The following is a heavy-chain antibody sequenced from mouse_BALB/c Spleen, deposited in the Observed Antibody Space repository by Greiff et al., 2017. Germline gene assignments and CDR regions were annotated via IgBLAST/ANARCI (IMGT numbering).Heavy chain of an antibody. CDR1: GFTFNTYA. J-gene: IGHJ4*01. CDR3: VRLGYDDYYAMDY. CDR2: IRSKSNNYAT. V-gene: IGHV10-1*02. D-gene: IGHD2-2*01. Sequence: EVHLVESGGGLVQPKGSLKLSCAASGFTFNTYAMNWVRQAPGKGLEWVARIRSKSNNYATYYADSVKDRFTISRDDSQSMLYLQMNNLKTEDTAMYYCVRLGYDDYYAMDYWGQGTSVTVSS.